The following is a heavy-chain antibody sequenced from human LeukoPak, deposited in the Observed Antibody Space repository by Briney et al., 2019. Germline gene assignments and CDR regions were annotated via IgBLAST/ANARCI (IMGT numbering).Heavy chain of an antibody. CDR3: AINKQGKSLDY. CDR1: GYTFTDYY. J-gene: IGHJ4*02. CDR2: MNPNSGGT. Sequence: GASVKVSCKASGYTFTDYYIHWVRQAPGHGLEWMAWMNPNSGGTSYAQKFQGRVTMTRDTSISTAYMELSRLRFDDTAVFYCAINKQGKSLDYWGQGTLVTVSS. V-gene: IGHV1-2*02.